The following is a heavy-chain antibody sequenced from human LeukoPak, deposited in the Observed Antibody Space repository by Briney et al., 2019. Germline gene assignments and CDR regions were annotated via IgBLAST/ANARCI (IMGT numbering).Heavy chain of an antibody. CDR2: IYYSGST. D-gene: IGHD1-26*01. CDR3: ARHEYSGSYYGLSWFDP. J-gene: IGHJ5*02. V-gene: IGHV4-39*01. Sequence: SGTLSLXCTVSGGSISSSGYYWGWIRQPPGKGLEWIASIYYSGSTYYNPSLKSRVTISVDTSKNQLSLKLSSLTAADTAVYYCARHEYSGSYYGLSWFDPWGQGTLVTVSS. CDR1: GGSISSSGYY.